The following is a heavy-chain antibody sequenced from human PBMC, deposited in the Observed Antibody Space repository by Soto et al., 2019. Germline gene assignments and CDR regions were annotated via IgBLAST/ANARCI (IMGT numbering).Heavy chain of an antibody. CDR2: ISYDGSDK. CDR1: GFTYTDFA. D-gene: IGHD3-22*01. CDR3: ARRAWDSYYATDV. J-gene: IGHJ6*02. V-gene: IGHV3-30*09. Sequence: VQLVESGGGEVQPGRSLRLSCAASGFTYTDFALHWVRQAPGKGLEWVAIISYDGSDKYYADSVKVRFAISRDNPKNTLYLEMNSLRPEDTAVYFCARRAWDSYYATDVWGQGTTVTVFS.